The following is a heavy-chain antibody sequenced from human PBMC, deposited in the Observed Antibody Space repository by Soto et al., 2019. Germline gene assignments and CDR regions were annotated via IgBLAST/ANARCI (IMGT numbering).Heavy chain of an antibody. J-gene: IGHJ4*02. V-gene: IGHV1-46*03. Sequence: GASVKVSCKASGYTFTSYYMHWVRQAPGQGLEWMGIINPSGGSTSYAQKFQGRVTMTRDTSTSTVYMELSSLRSEDTAVYYCARAPYYYGHLGPFDYWGQGTLVTVSS. D-gene: IGHD3-10*01. CDR3: ARAPYYYGHLGPFDY. CDR2: INPSGGST. CDR1: GYTFTSYY.